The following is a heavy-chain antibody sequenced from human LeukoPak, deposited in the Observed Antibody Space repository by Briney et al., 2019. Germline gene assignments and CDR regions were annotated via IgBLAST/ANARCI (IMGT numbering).Heavy chain of an antibody. CDR1: GFTFSSYG. CDR3: ARRPPTVSYYFDY. V-gene: IGHV3-30*12. Sequence: GGSLRLSCAASGFTFSSYGMHWVRQAPGKGLEWVSLISGDGRRKDYVDSVKGRFTISRDNSKNTLYLQMNSLRAEDTAVYYCARRPPTVSYYFDYWGQGTLVTVSS. D-gene: IGHD4-17*01. J-gene: IGHJ4*02. CDR2: ISGDGRRK.